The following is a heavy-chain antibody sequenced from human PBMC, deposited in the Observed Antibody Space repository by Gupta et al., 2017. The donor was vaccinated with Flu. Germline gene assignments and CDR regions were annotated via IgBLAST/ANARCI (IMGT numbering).Heavy chain of an antibody. CDR2: NDYSGST. Sequence: QLQLQESGPGLLTPSATLSPTCPFSGDSLSSPHYSLGWVRQPPGKWLECIGNNDYSGSTYYNPSLRSRVTIAQDTSKIQFSLKLRAVTAADTAVYCCARHKDSDDSRGPPGWFDPWGQGTLATVSA. D-gene: IGHD3-22*01. CDR1: GDSLSSPHYS. CDR3: ARHKDSDDSRGPPGWFDP. V-gene: IGHV4-39*01. J-gene: IGHJ5*02.